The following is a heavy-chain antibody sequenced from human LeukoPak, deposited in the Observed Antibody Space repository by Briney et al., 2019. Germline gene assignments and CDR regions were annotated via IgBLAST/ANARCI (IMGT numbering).Heavy chain of an antibody. J-gene: IGHJ5*02. V-gene: IGHV1-18*01. CDR3: ARGNPPTSYYDFWSGYPRGGWFDP. CDR2: ISAYNGNT. D-gene: IGHD3-3*01. Sequence: ASVKVSCKASGYTFTSYGISWVRQAPGQGLEWMGWISAYNGNTNYAQKLQGRVTMTTDTSTSTAYMELRSLRSDDTAVYYCARGNPPTSYYDFWSGYPRGGWFDPWGQGTLVTVSS. CDR1: GYTFTSYG.